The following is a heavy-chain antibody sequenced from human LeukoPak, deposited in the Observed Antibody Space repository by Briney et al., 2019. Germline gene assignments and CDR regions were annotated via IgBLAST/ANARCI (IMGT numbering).Heavy chain of an antibody. CDR3: AKDPKYSSSWSTVGYFDY. Sequence: GGSLRLSGAASGFTFRSYGMHWVRKAPGKGLEGGAVISFDGSNKYYADSVKGRFTISRDNSKNTLYLQMNSLRAEDTAVYYCAKDPKYSSSWSTVGYFDYWGQGTLVTVSS. J-gene: IGHJ4*02. CDR2: ISFDGSNK. V-gene: IGHV3-30*18. CDR1: GFTFRSYG. D-gene: IGHD6-13*01.